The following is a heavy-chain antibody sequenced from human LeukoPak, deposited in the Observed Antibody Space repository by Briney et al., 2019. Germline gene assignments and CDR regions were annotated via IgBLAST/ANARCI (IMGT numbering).Heavy chain of an antibody. D-gene: IGHD3-10*01. V-gene: IGHV3-48*02. Sequence: GESLKISCAASGFTFSTFEMNWVRQAPGKGLEWVSYISDSSSLTYYADSVKGRFTISRDNAKNSLSLQLNSLRDEDTAVYFCAKVIRGGYGMDVWGQGTTVTVSS. CDR2: ISDSSSLT. CDR1: GFTFSTFE. CDR3: AKVIRGGYGMDV. J-gene: IGHJ6*02.